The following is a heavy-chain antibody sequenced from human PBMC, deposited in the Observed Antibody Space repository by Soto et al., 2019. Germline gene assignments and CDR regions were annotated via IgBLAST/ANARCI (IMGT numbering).Heavy chain of an antibody. CDR3: AKDSEIYGMDV. Sequence: DVQLVESGGGLVQPGRSLRLSCAASGFTFDDYAMHWVRQAPGKGLEWVSGISWNSGSIGYADSVKGRFTISRDNAKNSLYLQMNSLRAEDTALYYCAKDSEIYGMDVWGQGTTVTVSS. V-gene: IGHV3-9*01. J-gene: IGHJ6*02. CDR1: GFTFDDYA. CDR2: ISWNSGSI.